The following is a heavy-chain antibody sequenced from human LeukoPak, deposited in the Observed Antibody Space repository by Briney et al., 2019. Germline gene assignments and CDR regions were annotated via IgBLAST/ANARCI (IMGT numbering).Heavy chain of an antibody. CDR2: IYYIGST. Sequence: SETLSLTCTVSGGSITTYFWSWIRQPPGKGLEWIGYIYYIGSTNYNPSLKSRVTISVDTSKNRFSLKLSSVTAADTAVYYCASVRRDGYPFDYWGQGTLVTVSS. V-gene: IGHV4-59*01. CDR1: GGSITTYF. J-gene: IGHJ4*02. D-gene: IGHD5-24*01. CDR3: ASVRRDGYPFDY.